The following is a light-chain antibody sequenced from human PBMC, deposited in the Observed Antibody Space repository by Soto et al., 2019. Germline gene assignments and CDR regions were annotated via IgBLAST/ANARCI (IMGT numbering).Light chain of an antibody. CDR1: QSVSSSQ. V-gene: IGKV3-20*01. CDR3: QQYGSLSWT. Sequence: EIVLTQSPATLSLSPVERATLSCRASQSVSSSQLAWYQQKPGQAPRLLIHGASTRATGVPDRFSGSGSGTDFTLTISRLEPEDFAVYHCQQYGSLSWTFGQGTKVDIK. CDR2: GAS. J-gene: IGKJ1*01.